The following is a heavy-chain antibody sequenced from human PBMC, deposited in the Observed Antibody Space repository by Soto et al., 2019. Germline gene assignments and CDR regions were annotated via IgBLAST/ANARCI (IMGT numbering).Heavy chain of an antibody. Sequence: TSETLSLTCAVSGGSISSSNWWSWVRQPPGKGLEWIGEIYHSGSTNYNPSLKSLVTISVEKSKTQFSLKLSAVTAAVTAVYYGARASVKAARPLGRGYNWFDPWGQGTLVTVSS. CDR1: GGSISSSNW. D-gene: IGHD6-6*01. J-gene: IGHJ5*02. V-gene: IGHV4-4*02. CDR3: ARASVKAARPLGRGYNWFDP. CDR2: IYHSGST.